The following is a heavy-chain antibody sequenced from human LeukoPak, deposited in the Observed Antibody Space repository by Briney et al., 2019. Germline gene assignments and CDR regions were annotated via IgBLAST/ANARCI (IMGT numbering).Heavy chain of an antibody. CDR1: GFTFSSYA. CDR3: ARDRAVAGSYFDY. V-gene: IGHV3-23*01. D-gene: IGHD6-19*01. Sequence: PGGSLRLSCAASGFTFSSYAMSWVRQAPGKGLEWVSAISGSGGSTYYADSVKGRFTISRDNSKNTLYLQMNSLRAEDTAVYYCARDRAVAGSYFDYWGQGTLVTVSS. CDR2: ISGSGGST. J-gene: IGHJ4*02.